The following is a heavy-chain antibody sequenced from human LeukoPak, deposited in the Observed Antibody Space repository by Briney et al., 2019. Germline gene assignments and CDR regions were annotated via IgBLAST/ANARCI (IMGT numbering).Heavy chain of an antibody. CDR3: GGSGSYAYYFDY. J-gene: IGHJ4*02. Sequence: PSETLSLTCAVYGGSFSGYYWRWIRQPPGKGLEGIGEINHSGSTNYNPSLKSRVTISVDTSKNQFSLKLSSVTAADTAVYYCGGSGSYAYYFDYWGQGTLVTVSS. V-gene: IGHV4-34*01. CDR1: GGSFSGYY. D-gene: IGHD3-10*01. CDR2: INHSGST.